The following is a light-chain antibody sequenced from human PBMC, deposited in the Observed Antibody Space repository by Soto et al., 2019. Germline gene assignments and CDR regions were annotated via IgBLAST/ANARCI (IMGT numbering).Light chain of an antibody. CDR3: QQYNSWPPIT. V-gene: IGKV3-15*01. CDR2: DAS. CDR1: ESVSRN. J-gene: IGKJ5*01. Sequence: EVVMTQSPATLSVSPGERATLSCRASESVSRNLAWYQQKPGQAPRLLIYDASTRATGIPDRFSGGGSGTEFTLIISSLQSEDFVVYYCQQYNSWPPITFGQGTRLEI.